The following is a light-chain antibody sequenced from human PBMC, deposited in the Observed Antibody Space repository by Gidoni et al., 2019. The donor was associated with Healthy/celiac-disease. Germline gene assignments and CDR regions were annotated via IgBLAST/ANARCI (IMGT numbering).Light chain of an antibody. CDR3: QVWDSSTGV. Sequence: SYELTQPPSVSAALGQTARITCGGNNIGSKNVHWYQQKSRQAPVLVIYRDSNRPSGIPERFSGSNSGNTATLTISRAQAGDEADYYCQVWDSSTGVFGGGTKLTVL. CDR1: NIGSKN. V-gene: IGLV3-9*01. J-gene: IGLJ3*02. CDR2: RDS.